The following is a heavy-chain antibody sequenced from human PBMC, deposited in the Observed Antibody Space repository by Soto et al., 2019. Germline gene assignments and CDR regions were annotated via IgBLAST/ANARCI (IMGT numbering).Heavy chain of an antibody. CDR1: GGTFSSYA. J-gene: IGHJ4*02. CDR2: IIPIFGTA. CDR3: ARAANQWLRYYFDY. Sequence: QVQLVQSGAEVKKPGSSVKVSCKASGGTFSSYAISWVRQAPGQGLEWLGGIIPIFGTANYAQKFQGRVTITADESTSTDYMELSSLRSEDTAVYYCARAANQWLRYYFDYWGQGTLVTVSS. D-gene: IGHD5-12*01. V-gene: IGHV1-69*12.